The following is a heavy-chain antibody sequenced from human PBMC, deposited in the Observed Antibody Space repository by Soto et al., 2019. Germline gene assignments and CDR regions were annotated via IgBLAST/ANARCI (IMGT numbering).Heavy chain of an antibody. Sequence: GGSLRLSCAASGFTFSSYAMSWVRQAPGKGLEWVSAISGSGGSTYYADSVKGRLTISRDNSKNTLYLQMNSLRAEDPAVYYCAKLSVPDYQKVHYDFWSGYYYYYMDVWGKGTTVTVSS. D-gene: IGHD3-3*01. CDR3: AKLSVPDYQKVHYDFWSGYYYYYMDV. V-gene: IGHV3-23*01. J-gene: IGHJ6*03. CDR2: ISGSGGST. CDR1: GFTFSSYA.